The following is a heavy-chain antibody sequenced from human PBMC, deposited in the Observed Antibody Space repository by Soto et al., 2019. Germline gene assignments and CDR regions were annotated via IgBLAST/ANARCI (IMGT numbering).Heavy chain of an antibody. D-gene: IGHD2-15*01. CDR3: ARALVPAAPLERYCSGGSCYPGAFDI. CDR1: GYTFTSYA. CDR2: INAGNGNT. J-gene: IGHJ3*02. V-gene: IGHV1-3*01. Sequence: QVPLVQSGAEVKKPGASVKVSCKASGYTFTSYAMHWVRQAPGQRLEWMGWINAGNGNTKYSQKFQGRVTITRDTSASTAYMELSSLRSEDTAVYYCARALVPAAPLERYCSGGSCYPGAFDIWGQGTMVTVSS.